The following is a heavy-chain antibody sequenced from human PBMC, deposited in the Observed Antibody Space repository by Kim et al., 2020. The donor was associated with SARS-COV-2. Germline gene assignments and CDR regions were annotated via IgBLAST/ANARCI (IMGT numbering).Heavy chain of an antibody. J-gene: IGHJ5*02. D-gene: IGHD4-17*01. Sequence: GGSLRLSCAASGFIFDSHAMHWVRQRPGEGLEWVAGISWNSRNVVYADSMKGRIIISRDNTKNSLYLQMNDLRAEDTALYYCTRDRQVDFGDQLYNWFDTWGQGTPVSVSS. CDR3: TRDRQVDFGDQLYNWFDT. CDR2: ISWNSRNV. V-gene: IGHV3-9*01. CDR1: GFIFDSHA.